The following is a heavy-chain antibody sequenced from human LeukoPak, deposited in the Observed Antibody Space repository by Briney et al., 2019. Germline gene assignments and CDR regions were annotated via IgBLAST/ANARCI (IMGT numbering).Heavy chain of an antibody. J-gene: IGHJ4*02. Sequence: GGSLRLSCAASGFTFSSYAMSWVRQASGKGLEWVGRIRSKANSYATAYAASVKGRFTISRDDSKNTAYLQMNSLKTEDTAVYYCTTPSSSSNYWGQGTLVTVSS. CDR2: IRSKANSYAT. CDR1: GFTFSSYA. CDR3: TTPSSSSNY. V-gene: IGHV3-73*01. D-gene: IGHD6-6*01.